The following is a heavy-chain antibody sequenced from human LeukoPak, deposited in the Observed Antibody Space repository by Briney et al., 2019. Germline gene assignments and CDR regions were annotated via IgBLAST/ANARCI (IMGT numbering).Heavy chain of an antibody. CDR2: IWYAGNNK. CDR1: GFTFSSYG. Sequence: PGRSLRLSCAASGFTFSSYGMHWVRQAPGKGLEWVAVIWYAGNNKYYADSVKGRFTISRDNSKNTLFLQMNSLRAEDTAVYYCARDDSYGGYLYFYYGMDVWGRGTTVIVSS. CDR3: ARDDSYGGYLYFYYGMDV. V-gene: IGHV3-33*01. J-gene: IGHJ6*02. D-gene: IGHD4-23*01.